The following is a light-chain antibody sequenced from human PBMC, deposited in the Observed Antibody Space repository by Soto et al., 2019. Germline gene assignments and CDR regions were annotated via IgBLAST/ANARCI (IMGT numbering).Light chain of an antibody. V-gene: IGLV2-11*01. CDR3: CSYAGRDTYVV. Sequence: SVLTQPRSVSGSPGQSVTISCTGTSSDVGNYNYVSWYQQHPGKAPKLIIYDVNKRPSGVPDRFSGSKSGNTASLTIFGLQAEDEADYSCCSYAGRDTYVVFGGGTKLTVL. J-gene: IGLJ2*01. CDR1: SSDVGNYNY. CDR2: DVN.